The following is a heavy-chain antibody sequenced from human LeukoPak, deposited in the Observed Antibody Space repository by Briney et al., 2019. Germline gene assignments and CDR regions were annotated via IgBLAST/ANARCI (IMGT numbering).Heavy chain of an antibody. V-gene: IGHV4-61*08. CDR3: ARRPSEGNYYYYYGMDV. J-gene: IGHJ6*02. Sequence: SETLSLTCTVSGGSVSSGGYYWSWIRQHPGKGPEWIGYIYYSGSTNYNPSLKSRVAISVDTSKNQFSLKLSSVTAADTAVYYCARRPSEGNYYYYYGMDVWGQGTTVTVSS. CDR2: IYYSGST. D-gene: IGHD6-6*01. CDR1: GGSVSSGGYY.